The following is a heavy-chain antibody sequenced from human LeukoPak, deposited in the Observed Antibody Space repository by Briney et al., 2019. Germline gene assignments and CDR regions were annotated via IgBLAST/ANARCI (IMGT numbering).Heavy chain of an antibody. CDR3: TGSPSLGGRCWGFDY. Sequence: GGSLRLSCAASGFTFSTYWMHWVRQAPGKGLVWVSRLSPDGSSSIYADSVKGRFTVSRDNAKNTLYLQMNSLRAEDTAVYYCTGSPSLGGRCWGFDYWGQGALVTVSS. CDR2: LSPDGSSS. D-gene: IGHD2-15*01. CDR1: GFTFSTYW. V-gene: IGHV3-74*01. J-gene: IGHJ4*02.